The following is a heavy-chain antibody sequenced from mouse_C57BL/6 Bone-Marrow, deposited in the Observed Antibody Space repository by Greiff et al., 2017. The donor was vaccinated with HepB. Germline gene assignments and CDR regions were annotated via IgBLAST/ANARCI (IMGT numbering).Heavy chain of an antibody. CDR2: IYPGDGDT. Sequence: VKLMESGAELVKPGASVKISCKASGYAFSSYWMNWVKQRPGKGLEWIGQIYPGDGDTNYNGKFKGKATLTADKSSSTAYMQLSSLTSEDSAVYFCATGLYCRGWGQGTLVTVSA. CDR1: GYAFSSYW. J-gene: IGHJ3*02. CDR3: ATGLYCRG. V-gene: IGHV1-80*01. D-gene: IGHD3-1*01.